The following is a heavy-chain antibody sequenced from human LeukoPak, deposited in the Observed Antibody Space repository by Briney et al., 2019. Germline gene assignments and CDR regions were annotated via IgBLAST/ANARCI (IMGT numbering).Heavy chain of an antibody. J-gene: IGHJ4*02. V-gene: IGHV3-74*01. CDR1: GLTFSSYW. Sequence: GGSLRLSCAASGLTFSSYWMHWVRQAPGKGLVWVSRINSDGSSTSYADSVKGRFTISRDNAKNTLYLQMNSLRAEDTAVYYCARGNSNYDLSYWGQGTLVTVSS. CDR2: INSDGSST. CDR3: ARGNSNYDLSY. D-gene: IGHD4-11*01.